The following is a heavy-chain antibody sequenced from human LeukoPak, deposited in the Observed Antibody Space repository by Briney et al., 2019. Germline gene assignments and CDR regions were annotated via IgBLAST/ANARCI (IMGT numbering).Heavy chain of an antibody. CDR1: GYTLTELS. CDR2: FDREGGET. D-gene: IGHD3-22*01. J-gene: IGHJ4*02. V-gene: IGHV1-24*01. CDR3: ARGDDSGYYDYFDY. Sequence: ASVKVSCKVSGYTLTELSMHWVRQAPGKGLEWMGGFDREGGETIYAQKFQGRVTMTEDTSTDTAYMELSSLRSEDTAVYYCARGDDSGYYDYFDYWGQGALVTVSS.